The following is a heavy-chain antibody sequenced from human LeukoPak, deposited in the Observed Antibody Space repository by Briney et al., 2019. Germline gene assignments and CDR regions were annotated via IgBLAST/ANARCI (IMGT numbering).Heavy chain of an antibody. D-gene: IGHD5-24*01. Sequence: PGGSLRLFCAASEFTFSSYWMSWVRQAPGKGREGVAYKNRCGSEKFYVDSVKGRFTISRDNAKHSLYLQMNSLRAGDTAVYYCGRVTGGYNLVDYWGQGTLVTVSS. CDR2: KNRCGSEK. V-gene: IGHV3-7*01. J-gene: IGHJ4*02. CDR3: GRVTGGYNLVDY. CDR1: EFTFSSYW.